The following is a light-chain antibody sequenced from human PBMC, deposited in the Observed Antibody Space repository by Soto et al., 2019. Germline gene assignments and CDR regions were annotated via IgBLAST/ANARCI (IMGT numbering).Light chain of an antibody. CDR3: QQTDSAPPT. CDR1: QGITDY. V-gene: IGKV1-39*01. CDR2: SAS. J-gene: IGKJ2*01. Sequence: DIQMTQSPSSLSASVGDRVAITCRAGQGITDYLNWYQQKAGKAPKLLISSASRLQSGVPSRFSGYRSGTDFTLTINSLQPEDFATYYCQQTDSAPPTFGQGTKLE.